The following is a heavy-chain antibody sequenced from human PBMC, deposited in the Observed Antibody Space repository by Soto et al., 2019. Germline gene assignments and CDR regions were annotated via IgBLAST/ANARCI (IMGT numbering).Heavy chain of an antibody. J-gene: IGHJ6*02. Sequence: SETLSLTCTVSGGSISSGGCYWSWIRQHPGKCLEWIGYIYYSGSTYYNPSLKSRVTIPVDTSKNQFSLKLSSVTAADTAVYYCARERNRYDSSGYYYDYYYGMDVWGQGTTVTVYS. CDR2: IYYSGST. CDR1: GGSISSGGCY. D-gene: IGHD3-22*01. V-gene: IGHV4-31*03. CDR3: ARERNRYDSSGYYYDYYYGMDV.